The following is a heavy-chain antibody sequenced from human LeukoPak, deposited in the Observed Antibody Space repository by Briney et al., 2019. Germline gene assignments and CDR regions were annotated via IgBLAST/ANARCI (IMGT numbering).Heavy chain of an antibody. CDR2: IYHSGST. CDR1: GYSISSGYY. Sequence: SETLSLTCTVCGYSISSGYYWGWIRQPPGKGLEWIGSIYHSGSTYYNPSLKSRVTISVDTSKNQFSLKLSSVTAADTAVYYCARDPHYTAMDPFDYWGQGTLVTVSS. V-gene: IGHV4-38-2*02. CDR3: ARDPHYTAMDPFDY. D-gene: IGHD5-18*01. J-gene: IGHJ4*02.